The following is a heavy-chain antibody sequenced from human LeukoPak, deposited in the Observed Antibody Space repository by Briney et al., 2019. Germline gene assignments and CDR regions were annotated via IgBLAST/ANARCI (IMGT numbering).Heavy chain of an antibody. CDR2: IYHSGST. Sequence: GSLRLSCAASGFTVNNNYMSWVRQPPGKGLEWIGEIYHSGSTNYNPSLKSRVTISVDKSKNQFSLKLSSVTAADTAVYYCARAGGSSGWYCFDYWGQGTLVTVSS. D-gene: IGHD6-19*01. CDR1: GFTVNNNY. J-gene: IGHJ4*02. V-gene: IGHV4-4*02. CDR3: ARAGGSSGWYCFDY.